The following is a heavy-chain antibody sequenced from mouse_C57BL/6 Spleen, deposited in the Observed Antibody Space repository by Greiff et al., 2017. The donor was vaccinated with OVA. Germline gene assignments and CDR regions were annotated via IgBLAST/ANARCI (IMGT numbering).Heavy chain of an antibody. CDR2: IYPSDSET. CDR1: GYTFTSYW. V-gene: IGHV1-61*01. D-gene: IGHD1-1*01. J-gene: IGHJ2*01. CDR3: ARLYGSSSDY. Sequence: QVQLHQPGAELVRPGSSVKLSCKASGYTFTSYWMDWVKQRPGQGLEWIGNIYPSDSETHYNQKFKDKATLTVDKSSSTAYMQLSSLTSEDSAVYYCARLYGSSSDYWGQGTTLTVSS.